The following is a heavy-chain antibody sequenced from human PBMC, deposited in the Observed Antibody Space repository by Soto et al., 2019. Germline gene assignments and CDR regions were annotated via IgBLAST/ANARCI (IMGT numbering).Heavy chain of an antibody. Sequence: PGGSLRLSCTASGLSFSNYGMHWVRQAPGKGLEWVAVISYDASDKYYADSVKGRFTISRDNSKTTLYLQMNSLRAEDTAVYYCAKSTQWLIPTDAFDIWGQGTMLTVSS. CDR1: GLSFSNYG. J-gene: IGHJ3*02. CDR2: ISYDASDK. V-gene: IGHV3-30*18. CDR3: AKSTQWLIPTDAFDI. D-gene: IGHD6-19*01.